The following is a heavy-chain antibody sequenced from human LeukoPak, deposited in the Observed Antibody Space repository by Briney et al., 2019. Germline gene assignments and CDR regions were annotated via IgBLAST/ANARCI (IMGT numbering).Heavy chain of an antibody. Sequence: PSETLSLTCAVYGGSFSGYYWSWIRQPPGKGLEWIGEINHSGSTNYNPSLKSRVTISVDTSKNQFSLKLSSVTAADTAVYYCGRRGAGGGYADNWGQEPWSPSPQ. CDR2: INHSGST. J-gene: IGHJ4*01. D-gene: IGHD5-12*01. CDR1: GGSFSGYY. CDR3: GRRGAGGGYADN. V-gene: IGHV4-34*01.